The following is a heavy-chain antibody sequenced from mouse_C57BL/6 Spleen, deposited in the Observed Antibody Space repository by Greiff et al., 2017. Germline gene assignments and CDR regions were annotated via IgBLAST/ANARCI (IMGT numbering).Heavy chain of an antibody. CDR1: GFTFSDYY. D-gene: IGHD1-1*01. Sequence: EVKVVESGGGLVQPGGSLKLSCAASGFTFSDYYMYWVRQTPEKRLEWVAYISNGGGSTYYPDTVKGRFTISRDNAKNTLYLQMSRLKSEDTAMYYCARRGSSYYAMDYWGQGTSVTVSS. J-gene: IGHJ4*01. CDR2: ISNGGGST. V-gene: IGHV5-12*01. CDR3: ARRGSSYYAMDY.